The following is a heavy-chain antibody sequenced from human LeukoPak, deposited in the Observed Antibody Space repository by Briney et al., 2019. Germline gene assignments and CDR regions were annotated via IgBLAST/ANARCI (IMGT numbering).Heavy chain of an antibody. V-gene: IGHV4-39*01. CDR2: VYYFGNA. CDR1: GGSIPTTRYY. D-gene: IGHD3-10*01. CDR3: ATHKEGSYFES. Sequence: SETLSLTCCVSGGSIPTTRYYGGGIPHSRGGALEWFVSVYYFGNAYYRPSLMSRATISIETSKKRISLNLTSVTARDTGIYYCATHKEGSYFESWGQGTLVTVSA. J-gene: IGHJ4*02.